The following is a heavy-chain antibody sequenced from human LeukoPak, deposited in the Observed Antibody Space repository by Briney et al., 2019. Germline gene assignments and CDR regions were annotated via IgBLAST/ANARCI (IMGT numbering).Heavy chain of an antibody. D-gene: IGHD5-12*01. CDR3: ARDRLRLYSGYGTGDYYYYGMDV. J-gene: IGHJ6*02. V-gene: IGHV1-69*04. Sequence: SVKVSCKASGGTFSSYAISWVRQAPGQGLEWMGRIIPILGIANYAQKLQGRVTMTTDTSTSTAYMELRSLRSDDTAVYYCARDRLRLYSGYGTGDYYYYGMDVWGQGTTVTVSS. CDR2: IIPILGIA. CDR1: GGTFSSYA.